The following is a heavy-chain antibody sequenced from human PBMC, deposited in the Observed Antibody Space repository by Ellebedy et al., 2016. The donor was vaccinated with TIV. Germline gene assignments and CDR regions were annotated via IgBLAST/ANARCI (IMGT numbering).Heavy chain of an antibody. CDR1: GGSISSYY. J-gene: IGHJ3*02. CDR3: ASGSYSSSPRPTFDI. D-gene: IGHD6-6*01. Sequence: SETLSLTCTVSGGSISSYYWSWIRQPPGKGLEWIGYIYYSGSTNYNPSLKSRVTISVDTSKNQFSLKLSSVTAADTAVYYCASGSYSSSPRPTFDIWGQGTLVTVSS. CDR2: IYYSGST. V-gene: IGHV4-59*12.